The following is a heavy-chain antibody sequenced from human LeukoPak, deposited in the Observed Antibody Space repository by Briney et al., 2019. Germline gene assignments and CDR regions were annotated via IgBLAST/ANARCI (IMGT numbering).Heavy chain of an antibody. J-gene: IGHJ4*02. V-gene: IGHV3-30-3*01. D-gene: IGHD4-17*01. Sequence: GRSLRLSCAASGFTFSSYAMHWVRQAPGKGLEWVAVISYDGSNKYYADSVKGRFTISRDNSKNTLYLHMNSLRAEDTAVYYCARDKGGLYGDYDWGQGTLVTVSS. CDR1: GFTFSSYA. CDR3: ARDKGGLYGDYD. CDR2: ISYDGSNK.